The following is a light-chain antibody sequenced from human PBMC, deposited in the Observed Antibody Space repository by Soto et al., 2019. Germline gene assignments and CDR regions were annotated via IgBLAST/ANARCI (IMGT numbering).Light chain of an antibody. J-gene: IGKJ4*01. Sequence: TVLAHSPPTLSLSPGERDTLSCRASQTVSSNFLAWDQEKPGQGQRLLIYGASTRATGIPDRFSGSVSGTDFTLTISRLDPEDLAVYYCRQYGRSLEFAVGGGTKVDIK. CDR1: QTVSSNF. CDR2: GAS. V-gene: IGKV3-20*01. CDR3: RQYGRSLEFA.